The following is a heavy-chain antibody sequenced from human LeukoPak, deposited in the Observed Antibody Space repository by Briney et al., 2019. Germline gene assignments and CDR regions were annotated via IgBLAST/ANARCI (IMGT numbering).Heavy chain of an antibody. CDR2: INSDGSST. CDR3: ARVTGDWNDVEYFDY. CDR1: GFTFSSYW. Sequence: PGGSLRLSCAASGFTFSSYWMHWVRQAPGKGLVWVSRINSDGSSTSYADSVKGRFTISRDNAKNTLYLQMNSLRAEDTAVYYCARVTGDWNDVEYFDYWGQGTLVTVSS. J-gene: IGHJ4*02. D-gene: IGHD1-1*01. V-gene: IGHV3-74*01.